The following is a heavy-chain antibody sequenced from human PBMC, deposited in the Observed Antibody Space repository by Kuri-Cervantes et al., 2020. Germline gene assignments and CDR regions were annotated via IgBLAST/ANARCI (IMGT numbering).Heavy chain of an antibody. CDR1: GGSFSGYY. CDR2: INHSGST. Sequence: SQTLSLTCAVYGGSFSGYYWSWIRQPPGKGLEWIGEINHSGSTNYNPSLKSRVTISVDTSKNQFSLQLNSVTPEDTAVYYCARGFTSGPYYYYYMDVWGEGTTVTVSS. J-gene: IGHJ6*03. D-gene: IGHD6-19*01. V-gene: IGHV4-34*01. CDR3: ARGFTSGPYYYYYMDV.